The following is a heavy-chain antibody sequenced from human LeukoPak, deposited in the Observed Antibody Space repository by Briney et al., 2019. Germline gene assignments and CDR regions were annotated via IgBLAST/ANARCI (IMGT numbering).Heavy chain of an antibody. J-gene: IGHJ5*02. V-gene: IGHV1-18*01. Sequence: GASVKVSCKASGYTFTSYGISWVRQAPGQGLEWMGWISAYNGNTNYAQKLQGRVTMTTDTSTSTAYMELRSLRSDDTAVYYCARVDAITYYDFWSGYTGWFDPWGQETLVTVSS. CDR1: GYTFTSYG. CDR2: ISAYNGNT. D-gene: IGHD3-3*01. CDR3: ARVDAITYYDFWSGYTGWFDP.